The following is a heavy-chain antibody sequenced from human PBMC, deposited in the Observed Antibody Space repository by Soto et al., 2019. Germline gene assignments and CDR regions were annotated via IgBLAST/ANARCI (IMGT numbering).Heavy chain of an antibody. D-gene: IGHD3-22*01. V-gene: IGHV1-46*01. CDR1: GYTFTSYY. Sequence: GASVKVSCKASGYTFTSYYMHWVRQAPGQGLEWMGIINPSGGSTSYARKFQGRVTMTRDTSTSTVYMELSSLRSEDTAVYYCARGGSYYYDSSGYLPDYWGQGTLVTVSS. J-gene: IGHJ4*02. CDR3: ARGGSYYYDSSGYLPDY. CDR2: INPSGGST.